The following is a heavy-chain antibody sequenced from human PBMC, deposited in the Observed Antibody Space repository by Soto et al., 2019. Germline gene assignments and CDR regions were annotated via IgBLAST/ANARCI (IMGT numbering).Heavy chain of an antibody. CDR1: GFTFSSYW. CDR2: IDNAGSSV. Sequence: EVQLVESGGGLVQPGGSLRLSCAASGFTFSSYWMHWVRQAPGKGLVWVSRIDNAGSSVRYADSVKGRFTISRDNAKNTLYLPMNSLRAEDTAVYYCTRVGGSVSGLDVWGQGTTVTVSS. V-gene: IGHV3-74*01. J-gene: IGHJ6*02. CDR3: TRVGGSVSGLDV. D-gene: IGHD1-26*01.